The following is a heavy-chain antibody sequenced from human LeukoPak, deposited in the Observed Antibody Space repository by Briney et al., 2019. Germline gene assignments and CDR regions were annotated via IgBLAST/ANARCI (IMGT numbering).Heavy chain of an antibody. D-gene: IGHD5-18*01. CDR1: GGSFSGYY. Sequence: SETLSLTCAVYGGSFSGYYWSCIRQPPGKGLEWIGEINHSGSTNYNPSLKSRVTISVDTSKNQFSLKLSSVTAADTAVYYCARGGYSYGYKLLWYFDLWGRGTLVTVSS. V-gene: IGHV4-34*01. CDR2: INHSGST. CDR3: ARGGYSYGYKLLWYFDL. J-gene: IGHJ2*01.